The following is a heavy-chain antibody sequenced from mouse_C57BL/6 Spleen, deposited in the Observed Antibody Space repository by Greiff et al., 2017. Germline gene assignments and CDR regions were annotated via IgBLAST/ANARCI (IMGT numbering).Heavy chain of an antibody. CDR3: ARGEGNYGYYAMDY. J-gene: IGHJ4*01. D-gene: IGHD2-1*01. Sequence: EVQLVESGPGLVKPSQSLSLTCSVTGYSITSGYYWNWIRQVPGNKLEWMGYISYDGSNNYNPSLKNRISLTRDPSKNLFFLKLKSVTTEDTAAYDCARGEGNYGYYAMDYWGQGTSVTVSS. V-gene: IGHV3-6*01. CDR2: ISYDGSN. CDR1: GYSITSGYY.